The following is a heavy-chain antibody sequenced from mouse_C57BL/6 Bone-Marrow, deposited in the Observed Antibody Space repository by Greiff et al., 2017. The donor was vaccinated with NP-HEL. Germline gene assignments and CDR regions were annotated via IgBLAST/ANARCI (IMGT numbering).Heavy chain of an antibody. J-gene: IGHJ1*03. CDR3: ARRRGGYFDV. V-gene: IGHV5-12*01. Sequence: EVHLVESGGGLVQPGGSLKLSCAASGFTFSDYYMYWVRQTPEKRLEWVAYISNGGGSTYYPDTVKGRFTISRDNAKNTLYLQMSRLKSEDTAMYYCARRRGGYFDVWGTGTTVTVSS. CDR1: GFTFSDYY. CDR2: ISNGGGST.